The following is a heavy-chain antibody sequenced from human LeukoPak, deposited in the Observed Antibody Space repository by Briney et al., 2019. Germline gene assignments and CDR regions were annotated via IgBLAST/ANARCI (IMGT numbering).Heavy chain of an antibody. CDR3: ARDSSSWYRGGHDY. V-gene: IGHV3-20*04. D-gene: IGHD6-13*01. J-gene: IGHJ4*02. CDR2: INWNGGST. CDR1: GFTFDDYG. Sequence: PGGSLRLSCAASGFTFDDYGMSWVRQAPGKGLEWVSGINWNGGSTGYADSVKGRFTISRDNAKNSLYLQMNSLRAEDPALYYCARDSSSWYRGGHDYWGQGTLVTSPQ.